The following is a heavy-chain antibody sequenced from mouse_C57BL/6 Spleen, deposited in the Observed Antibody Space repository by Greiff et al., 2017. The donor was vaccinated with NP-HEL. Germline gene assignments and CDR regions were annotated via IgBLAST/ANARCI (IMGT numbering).Heavy chain of an antibody. Sequence: EVMLVESEGGLVQPGSSMKLSCTASGFTFSDYYMAWVRQVPEKGLEWVANINYDGSSTYYLDSLKSRFLISRDNAKNILYLQMNSLKSEDTATYYCARNPSSGYDGGAFDDWGQGTTLTVSS. J-gene: IGHJ2*01. CDR3: ARNPSSGYDGGAFDD. CDR1: GFTFSDYY. D-gene: IGHD2-2*01. CDR2: INYDGSST. V-gene: IGHV5-16*01.